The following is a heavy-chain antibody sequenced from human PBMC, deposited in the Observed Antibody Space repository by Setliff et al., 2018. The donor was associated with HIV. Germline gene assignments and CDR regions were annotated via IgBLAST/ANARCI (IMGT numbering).Heavy chain of an antibody. D-gene: IGHD2-2*01. CDR3: ARGVPADAYAFDI. CDR1: GYSFTCYV. CDR2: ISAHNGHT. J-gene: IGHJ3*02. V-gene: IGHV1-18*01. Sequence: ASVKVSCKASGYSFTCYVFTWVRQAPGQGLEWMGWISAHNGHTDYAQKFQDRVTMSTDTSTTTAFMELRSLISDDTAVYYCARGVPADAYAFDIWGQGTLVTVSS.